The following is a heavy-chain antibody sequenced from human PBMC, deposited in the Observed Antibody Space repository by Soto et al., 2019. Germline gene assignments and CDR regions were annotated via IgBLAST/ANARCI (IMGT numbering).Heavy chain of an antibody. CDR1: GGSVGSGSYY. V-gene: IGHV4-61*01. Sequence: SETLCLTCTVSGGSVGSGSYYWSWIRQPPGKGLEWIGYIYYSGSTNYNPSLKSRVTISVDTSKNQFSLKLSSVTAADTAVYYCARDFHGYSGYDEGYGMDVWGQGTTVTVSS. CDR2: IYYSGST. J-gene: IGHJ6*02. D-gene: IGHD5-12*01. CDR3: ARDFHGYSGYDEGYGMDV.